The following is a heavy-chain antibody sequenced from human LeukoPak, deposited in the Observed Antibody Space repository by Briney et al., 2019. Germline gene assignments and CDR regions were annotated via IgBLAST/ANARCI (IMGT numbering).Heavy chain of an antibody. CDR3: ARGGGSSLVWFDP. CDR1: GGSISSYY. J-gene: IGHJ5*02. V-gene: IGHV4-59*12. D-gene: IGHD6-6*01. CDR2: IYYSGST. Sequence: PSETLSLTCTVSGGSISSYYWSWIRQPPGKGLEWIGYIYYSGSTNYNPSLKSRVTISVDTSKNQFSLKLSSVTAADTAVYYCARGGGSSLVWFDPWGQGTLVTVSS.